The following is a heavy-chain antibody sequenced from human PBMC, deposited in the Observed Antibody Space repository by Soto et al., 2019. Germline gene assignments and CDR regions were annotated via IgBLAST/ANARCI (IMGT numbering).Heavy chain of an antibody. CDR1: GFSLSTHAVG. D-gene: IGHD1-26*01. Sequence: QITLKESGPTLVKPTETLTLTCTFSGFSLSTHAVGVGWIRQPPGKALEWLALIYGDDNKRYSPSLKSRLTITKDTSKKQVVLTMPNMDAVDTGTYYCAHDVPGLMGLDLWGRGTLVTVSS. CDR3: AHDVPGLMGLDL. CDR2: IYGDDNK. J-gene: IGHJ2*01. V-gene: IGHV2-5*02.